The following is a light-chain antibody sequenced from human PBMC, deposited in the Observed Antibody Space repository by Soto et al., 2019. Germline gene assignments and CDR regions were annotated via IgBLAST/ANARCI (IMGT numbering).Light chain of an antibody. Sequence: QSVLTQPPSVSGAPGQRVTISCTGSSSNIGAGYDVHWYQKLPGTAPKLLIFGNNNRPSGVPDRFSGSRSGTSASLAITGLQAEDEADYYCQSYDSSLSGPLFGGGTKLTVL. J-gene: IGLJ2*01. CDR2: GNN. CDR3: QSYDSSLSGPL. V-gene: IGLV1-40*01. CDR1: SSNIGAGYD.